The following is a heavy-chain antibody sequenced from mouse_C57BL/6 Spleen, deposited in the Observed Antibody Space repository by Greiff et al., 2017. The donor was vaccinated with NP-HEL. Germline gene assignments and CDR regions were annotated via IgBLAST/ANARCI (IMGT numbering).Heavy chain of an antibody. CDR3: ARQEGYYYGSSYVGNYAMDY. D-gene: IGHD1-1*01. Sequence: EVKLMESGGGLVQPGGSLKLSCAASGFTFSDYGMAWVRQAPRKGPEWVAFISNLAYSIYYADTVTGRFTISRENAKNTLYLEMSSLRSEDTAMYYCARQEGYYYGSSYVGNYAMDYWGQGTSVTVSS. CDR1: GFTFSDYG. V-gene: IGHV5-15*01. CDR2: ISNLAYSI. J-gene: IGHJ4*01.